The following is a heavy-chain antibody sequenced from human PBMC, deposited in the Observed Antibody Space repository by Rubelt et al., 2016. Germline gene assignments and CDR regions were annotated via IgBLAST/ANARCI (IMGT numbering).Heavy chain of an antibody. J-gene: IGHJ5*02. Sequence: QVQLQQWGAGLLKPSETLSLTCAVYGGSFSGYYWSWIRQPPGKGLEWTGEINHSGSTNYNPSLKSRVTIEVDTAKNQFCLKLSSVTAADTAVYYCARGGTYSSGWYDWFDPWGQGTLVTVSS. CDR2: INHSGST. V-gene: IGHV4-34*01. CDR1: GGSFSGYY. CDR3: ARGGTYSSGWYDWFDP. D-gene: IGHD6-19*01.